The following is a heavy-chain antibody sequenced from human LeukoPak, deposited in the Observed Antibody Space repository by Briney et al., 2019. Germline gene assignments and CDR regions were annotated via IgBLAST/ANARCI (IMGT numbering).Heavy chain of an antibody. CDR2: VRTKGNGYAT. CDR3: SSYDNSGYYYRNY. Sequence: GGSLRPSCAASGFTFSGSAIHWVRQASGKGLEWVGRVRTKGNGYATQYAAPVKGMFTISRDDSKNTAYLQMNSLKTEDTAVYFCSSYDNSGYYYRNYWGQGTLVTVSS. J-gene: IGHJ4*02. D-gene: IGHD3-22*01. V-gene: IGHV3-73*01. CDR1: GFTFSGSA.